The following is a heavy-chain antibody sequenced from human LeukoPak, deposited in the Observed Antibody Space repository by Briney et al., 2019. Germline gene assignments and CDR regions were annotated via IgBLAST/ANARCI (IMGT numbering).Heavy chain of an antibody. Sequence: SETLSLTCSVSGGSISSGGYYWNWIRQHPGKGLEWIGYIYHSGSTNYNPSLKSRVTISVDTSKNQFSLKLNSVTAADTAAYYCARDGRYCSSTSCQGWFDPWGQGTLVTVSS. CDR3: ARDGRYCSSTSCQGWFDP. J-gene: IGHJ5*02. D-gene: IGHD2-2*01. CDR1: GGSISSGGYY. V-gene: IGHV4-31*03. CDR2: IYHSGST.